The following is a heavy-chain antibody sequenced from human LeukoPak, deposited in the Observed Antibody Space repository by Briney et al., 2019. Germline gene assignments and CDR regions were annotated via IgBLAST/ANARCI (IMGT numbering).Heavy chain of an antibody. J-gene: IGHJ4*02. Sequence: GASVKVSCKASGGTFSNYAISWVRQAPGQGLEWMGGIIPIFGTANYAQKFQGRVTITADESTSTAYMELSSLRSEDTAVYYCARAVAYCGGDCCSDYWGQGTLVTVSS. CDR2: IIPIFGTA. D-gene: IGHD2-21*02. V-gene: IGHV1-69*13. CDR3: ARAVAYCGGDCCSDY. CDR1: GGTFSNYA.